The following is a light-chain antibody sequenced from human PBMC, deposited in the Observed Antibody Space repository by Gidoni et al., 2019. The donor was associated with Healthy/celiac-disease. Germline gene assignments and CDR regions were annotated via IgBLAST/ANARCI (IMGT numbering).Light chain of an antibody. CDR2: ENN. CDR3: GTWDSSLSAGV. CDR1: SSNLGNNY. Sequence: QSVLTPPPSVSAAPGQKVTISCSGSSSNLGNNYVSWYQQLPGTAPKLLIYENNKRPSGIPDRFSGSKSGTSATLGITGLQTGDEADYYCGTWDSSLSAGVFGGGTKLTVL. J-gene: IGLJ3*02. V-gene: IGLV1-51*02.